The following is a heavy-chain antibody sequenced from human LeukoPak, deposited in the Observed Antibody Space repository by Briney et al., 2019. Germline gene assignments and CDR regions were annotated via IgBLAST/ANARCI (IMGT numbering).Heavy chain of an antibody. CDR1: DASISRHY. Sequence: SSETLSLTCTVSDASISRHYWSWIRQPPGKGLECILYMYYSGSTNYNPSLKSRVTISLDTSKNQFSLKLSSVTAADTAVYYCARVVESGYKLTTINYYFDYWGQGTLVTVSS. CDR3: ARVVESGYKLTTINYYFDY. J-gene: IGHJ4*02. V-gene: IGHV4-59*11. CDR2: MYYSGST. D-gene: IGHD5-24*01.